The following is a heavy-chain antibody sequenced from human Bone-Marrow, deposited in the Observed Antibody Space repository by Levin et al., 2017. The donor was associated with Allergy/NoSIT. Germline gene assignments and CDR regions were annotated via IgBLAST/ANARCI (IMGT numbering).Heavy chain of an antibody. D-gene: IGHD3-3*01. Sequence: GGSLRLSCAASGFNFRSYVMHWVRQAPGKGLEWVAGVWHDGSNNFYADSVQGRFTISRDNSKNMFYLDLGRFRVEDTATYYCAREMADLRCLMWARGAFDFWGQGTMVAVSS. CDR2: VWHDGSNN. CDR1: GFNFRSYV. J-gene: IGHJ3*01. V-gene: IGHV3-33*01. CDR3: AREMADLRCLMWARGAFDF.